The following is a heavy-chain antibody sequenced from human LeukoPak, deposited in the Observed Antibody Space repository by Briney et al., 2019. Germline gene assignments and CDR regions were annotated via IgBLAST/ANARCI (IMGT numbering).Heavy chain of an antibody. CDR3: AKDREQQGYFQH. Sequence: GGSLRLSCAASGLTLSNYWMHWVRQAPGKGLVWVSRMNNDGSGTAYADSVRGRFTISRDNAKNTLYLQMNSLRAEDTAVYYCAKDREQQGYFQHWGQGTLVTVSS. J-gene: IGHJ1*01. CDR1: GLTLSNYW. V-gene: IGHV3-74*01. CDR2: MNNDGSGT. D-gene: IGHD6-13*01.